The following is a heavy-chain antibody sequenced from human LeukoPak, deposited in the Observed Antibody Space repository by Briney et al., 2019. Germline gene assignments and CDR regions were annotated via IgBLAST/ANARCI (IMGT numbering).Heavy chain of an antibody. D-gene: IGHD1-26*01. Sequence: ASVKVSCKASGYTFTSYYMHWVRQAPGQGLEWMGIINPSGGSTSYAQKFQGRVTMTRDTSISTAYMELSRLRSDDTAVYYCARVYSGSYSGDDDDYWGQGTLVTVSS. J-gene: IGHJ4*02. CDR3: ARVYSGSYSGDDDDY. V-gene: IGHV1-46*01. CDR2: INPSGGST. CDR1: GYTFTSYY.